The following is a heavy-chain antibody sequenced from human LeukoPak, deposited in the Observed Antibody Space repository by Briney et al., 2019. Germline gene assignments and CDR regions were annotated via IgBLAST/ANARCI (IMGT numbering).Heavy chain of an antibody. CDR3: ARINSGSREQPH. D-gene: IGHD1-26*01. CDR2: MNPNSGHT. V-gene: IGHV1-8*01. J-gene: IGHJ1*01. Sequence: ASVKVSCKASGYTFTAYDLNWVRQATGQGLEWMRWMNPNSGHTGYAQKFQGRVTMTRNTSISTAYMELSSLRSEDTAVYYCARINSGSREQPHWGQGTLVTVSS. CDR1: GYTFTAYD.